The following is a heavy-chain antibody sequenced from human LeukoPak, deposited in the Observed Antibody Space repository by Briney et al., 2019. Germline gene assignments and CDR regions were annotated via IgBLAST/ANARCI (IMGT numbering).Heavy chain of an antibody. CDR2: INPDGSRT. CDR3: SRDFNGRNDF. J-gene: IGHJ4*02. D-gene: IGHD1-14*01. CDR1: GFTFNNYG. Sequence: PGRSLRLSCAASGFTFNNYGMHWVRQAPGKGLVWVSRINPDGSRTDYAESVKGRFTISRDNAKNTLSLEMNSLGDEDTAVYYCSRDFNGRNDFWGQGTLVTVSS. V-gene: IGHV3-74*01.